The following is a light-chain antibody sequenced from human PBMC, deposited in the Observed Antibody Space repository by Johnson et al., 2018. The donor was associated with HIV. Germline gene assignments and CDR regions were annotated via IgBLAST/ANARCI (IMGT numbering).Light chain of an antibody. J-gene: IGLJ1*01. CDR3: GTWDSSLSAYV. V-gene: IGLV1-51*01. CDR2: DNN. Sequence: QSVLTQPPSVSAAPGQKVTISCSGSSSNIGRNYVSWYQQLPVTAPKLLIFDNNKRPSGIPDLFSASKSGTSATLGITGLQTGDEADYYCGTWDSSLSAYVFGTGTKVTVL. CDR1: SSNIGRNY.